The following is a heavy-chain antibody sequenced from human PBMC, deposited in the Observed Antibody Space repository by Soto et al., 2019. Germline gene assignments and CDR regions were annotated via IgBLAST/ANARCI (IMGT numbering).Heavy chain of an antibody. CDR2: IYHIGST. D-gene: IGHD3-10*01. V-gene: IGHV4-4*02. CDR1: GGSVSSTNW. CDR3: ARVWGGGFDF. J-gene: IGHJ3*01. Sequence: SETLSLTCAVSGGSVSSTNWWSWVRQSPGKGLEWIGDIYHIGSTNYNPSLRGRVTISVDKSNNQFSLTLKYVTAADTAVYYCARVWGGGFDFWGQGTMVTVSS.